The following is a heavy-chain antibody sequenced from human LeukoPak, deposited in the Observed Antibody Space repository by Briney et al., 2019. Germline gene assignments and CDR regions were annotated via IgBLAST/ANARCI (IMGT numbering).Heavy chain of an antibody. CDR2: ISAYNGNT. D-gene: IGHD4-17*01. V-gene: IGHV1-18*01. J-gene: IGHJ4*02. CDR3: ARDLSADYGDYNNDY. Sequence: ASVKVSCKASGYTFTSYGISWVRQAPGQGLEWMGWISAYNGNTNYAQKVQGRVTMTTDTSTSTAYMELSSLRSEDTAVYYCARDLSADYGDYNNDYWGQGTLVTVSS. CDR1: GYTFTSYG.